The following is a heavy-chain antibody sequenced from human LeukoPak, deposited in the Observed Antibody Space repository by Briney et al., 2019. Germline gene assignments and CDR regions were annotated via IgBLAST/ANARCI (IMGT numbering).Heavy chain of an antibody. J-gene: IGHJ4*02. CDR1: GFTFSSYG. D-gene: IGHD3-3*01. CDR3: TTRAEWLGY. CDR2: ISGSGGST. V-gene: IGHV3-23*01. Sequence: GGSLRLSCAASGFTFSSYGMSWVRQAPGKGLEWVSAISGSGGSTYYADSVKGRFTISRDNSKNTLYLQMNSLKTEDTAVYYCTTRAEWLGYWGQGTLVTVSS.